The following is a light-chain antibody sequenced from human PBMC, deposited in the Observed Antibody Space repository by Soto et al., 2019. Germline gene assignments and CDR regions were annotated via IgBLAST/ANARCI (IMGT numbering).Light chain of an antibody. CDR2: GAS. CDR3: QQYKNWPT. CDR1: QSVSST. J-gene: IGKJ4*02. V-gene: IGKV3-15*01. Sequence: EVVMTQSPATLSVSPGDRATLSCRASQSVSSTLAWYQQKPGQAPRLLIYGASTRATGIPARFSGGGSGTEFTRTISSLQSEDFAVYYCQQYKNWPTFGGGTKVEI.